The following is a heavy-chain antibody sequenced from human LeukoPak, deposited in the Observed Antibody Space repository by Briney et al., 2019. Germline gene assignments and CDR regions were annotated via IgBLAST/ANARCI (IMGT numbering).Heavy chain of an antibody. J-gene: IGHJ4*02. CDR3: ARGGPIVVVVAATEPFDY. Sequence: ASVKVSCKASGDTFTGYYMHWGRQAPGQGLEWMGWINPNSGGTSYAQKFQSRVTMTRDMSTSTVYMELSSLRSEATAVHYCARGGPIVVVVAATEPFDYWGQGTLVTVSS. D-gene: IGHD2-15*01. CDR2: INPNSGGT. V-gene: IGHV1-2*02. CDR1: GDTFTGYY.